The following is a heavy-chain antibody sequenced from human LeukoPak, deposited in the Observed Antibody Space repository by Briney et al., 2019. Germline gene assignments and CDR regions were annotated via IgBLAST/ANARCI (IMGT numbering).Heavy chain of an antibody. CDR3: ARDLWGCSSTSCQPAY. Sequence: PSETLSLTCTVSGGSISSGGYYWSWIRQPPGKGLEWIGYIYHSGSTYYNPSLKSRVTISVDRSKNQFSLKLSSVTAADTAVYYCARDLWGCSSTSCQPAYWGQGTLVTVSS. J-gene: IGHJ4*02. CDR1: GGSISSGGYY. CDR2: IYHSGST. V-gene: IGHV4-30-2*01. D-gene: IGHD2-2*01.